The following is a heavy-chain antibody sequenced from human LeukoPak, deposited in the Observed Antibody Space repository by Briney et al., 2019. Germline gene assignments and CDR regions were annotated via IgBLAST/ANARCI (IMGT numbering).Heavy chain of an antibody. D-gene: IGHD3-3*01. J-gene: IGHJ3*02. Sequence: GGSLRLSCAASGFTFSSYDMHWVRQATGKGLEWVSAIGTAGDTYYPGSVKGRFTISRENAKNSLYLQMNSLRAGDTAVYYCARVPGDFWSGYHYDAFDIWGQGTMVTVSS. CDR3: ARVPGDFWSGYHYDAFDI. CDR2: IGTAGDT. CDR1: GFTFSSYD. V-gene: IGHV3-13*01.